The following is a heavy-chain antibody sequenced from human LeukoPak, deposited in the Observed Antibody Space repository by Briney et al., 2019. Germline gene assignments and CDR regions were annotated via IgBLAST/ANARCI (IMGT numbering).Heavy chain of an antibody. J-gene: IGHJ6*03. CDR1: GGSFSGYY. Sequence: PSETLSLTCAVSGGSFSGYYCSWIRQPPGKGLEWIGEINHSGSTNYNPPLHSRVTIPVHTSKNQFSLKLRSVTAADTAVYYCARYSPSRGYSGYSYYYYYYYMDVWGKGTTVTVSS. CDR2: INHSGST. D-gene: IGHD5-12*01. V-gene: IGHV4-34*01. CDR3: ARYSPSRGYSGYSYYYYYYYMDV.